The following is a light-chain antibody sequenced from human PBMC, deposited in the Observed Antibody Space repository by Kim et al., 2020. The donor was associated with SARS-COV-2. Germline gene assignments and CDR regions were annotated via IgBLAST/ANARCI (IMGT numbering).Light chain of an antibody. CDR1: ALNEQH. V-gene: IGLV3-25*03. CDR3: QSADSSGTYV. CDR2: KDS. J-gene: IGLJ1*01. Sequence: PRQTARITGSVEALNEQHASGYQQKSCQAPGLVMYKDSERPTGIPERFSGSSSGTTVTLTISGVQAEDDADYYCQSADSSGTYVFGSGTKVTVL.